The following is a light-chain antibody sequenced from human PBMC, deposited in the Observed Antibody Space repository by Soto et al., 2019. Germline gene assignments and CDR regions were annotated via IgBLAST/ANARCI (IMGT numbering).Light chain of an antibody. J-gene: IGKJ1*01. CDR2: GAS. V-gene: IGKV3-15*01. CDR3: QHYNNWPRT. Sequence: EIVMTQSPATLSVSPGERATLSCRASQSVSSNFAWYQQKPGQAPRLLIYGASTSATGIPARFSGSGSGTEFTLTISSLQSEDLAVYYCQHYNNWPRTFGQGTKVEIK. CDR1: QSVSSN.